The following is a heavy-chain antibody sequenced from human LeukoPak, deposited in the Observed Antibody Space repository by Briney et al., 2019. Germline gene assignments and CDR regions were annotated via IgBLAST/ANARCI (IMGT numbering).Heavy chain of an antibody. J-gene: IGHJ4*02. CDR2: ISPNSGGT. CDR1: GYTFTGYY. D-gene: IGHD2-2*01. V-gene: IGHV1-2*02. CDR3: ARVFEDIVVVPAAPFDY. Sequence: ASVKVSCKASGYTFTGYYMHWVRQAPGQGLEWMGWISPNSGGTNYAQKFQGRVTMTRDTSISTAYMEPSRLRSDDTAVYYCARVFEDIVVVPAAPFDYWGQGTLVTVSS.